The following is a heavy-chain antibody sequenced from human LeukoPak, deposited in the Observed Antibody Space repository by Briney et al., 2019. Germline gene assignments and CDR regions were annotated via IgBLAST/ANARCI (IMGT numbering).Heavy chain of an antibody. CDR1: GGSISSGGYY. J-gene: IGHJ3*02. CDR3: ARWIGLLQVDAFDI. V-gene: IGHV4-31*03. CDR2: IYYSGST. Sequence: PSETLSLTCTVSGGSISSGGYYWSWIRQHPGKGLEWIGYIYYSGSTYYNPSLKSRVTISVDTSKNQFSLKLSSVTAADTAVYYCARWIGLLQVDAFDIWGQGTMVTVSS. D-gene: IGHD3-22*01.